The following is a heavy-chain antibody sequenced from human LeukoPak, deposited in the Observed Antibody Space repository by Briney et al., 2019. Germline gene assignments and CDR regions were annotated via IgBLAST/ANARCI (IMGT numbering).Heavy chain of an antibody. CDR1: GGSISSYY. J-gene: IGHJ4*02. Sequence: SETLSLTCTVSGGSISSYYWSWIRQPPGRGLEWIGYIYYSGSTNYNPSLKSRVTISVDTPKNQFSLKLSSVTAADTAVYYCARVPDYYDSSGYFDYWGQGTLVTVSS. V-gene: IGHV4-59*01. CDR3: ARVPDYYDSSGYFDY. CDR2: IYYSGST. D-gene: IGHD3-22*01.